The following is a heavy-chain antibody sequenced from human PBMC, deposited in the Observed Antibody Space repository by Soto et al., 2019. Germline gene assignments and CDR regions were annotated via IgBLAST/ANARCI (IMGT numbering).Heavy chain of an antibody. V-gene: IGHV1-69*13. CDR2: IIPIFGTA. CDR3: ARREYCGGDCYSVHYYYYGMDV. D-gene: IGHD2-21*02. J-gene: IGHJ6*02. Sequence: SVKVSCKASGGTFSSYAISWVRQAPGQGLEWMGGIIPIFGTANYAQKFQGRVTITADESTSTAYMELSSLRSEDTAVYYCARREYCGGDCYSVHYYYYGMDVWGQGTTVTVSS. CDR1: GGTFSSYA.